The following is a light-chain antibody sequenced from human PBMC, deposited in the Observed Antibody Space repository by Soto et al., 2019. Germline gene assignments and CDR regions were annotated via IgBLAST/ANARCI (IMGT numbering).Light chain of an antibody. V-gene: IGKV3-15*01. Sequence: EVVMTQSPATLSVSSGERSTLSCRASEGVGRSVAWSQTTPGQDTRVLIYGASTTDPGIPDRVSGSVSRTEVTLTISSLQSEESAVYHCQQYNDWPRTFGQGTKVDIK. CDR1: EGVGRS. CDR2: GAS. CDR3: QQYNDWPRT. J-gene: IGKJ1*01.